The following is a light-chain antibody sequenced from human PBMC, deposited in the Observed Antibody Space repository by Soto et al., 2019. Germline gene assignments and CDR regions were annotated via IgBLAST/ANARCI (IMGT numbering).Light chain of an antibody. CDR1: QSVTSY. CDR3: QQRSNWLWT. Sequence: EIVLTQSPATLSLSPGERATLSCRASQSVTSYLGWYQQKPGQVPRLLIFDASNRATGIPARFSGSGSGTDFTLTISSLEPEDFAVYYCQQRSNWLWTFGQGTKVEIK. CDR2: DAS. J-gene: IGKJ1*01. V-gene: IGKV3-11*01.